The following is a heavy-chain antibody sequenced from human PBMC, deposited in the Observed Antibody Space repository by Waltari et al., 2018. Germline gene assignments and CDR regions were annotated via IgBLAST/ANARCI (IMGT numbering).Heavy chain of an antibody. CDR1: GGSISSYY. CDR2: IYYSGST. D-gene: IGHD2-15*01. Sequence: QVQLQESGPGLVKPSETLSLTCTVSGGSISSYYWSWIRQPPGKGLEWIGYIYYSGSTNYNPSLKSRVTISVDTSKNQFSLKLSSVTAADTAVYYCARDSLGLLDYWGQGTLVTVSS. CDR3: ARDSLGLLDY. V-gene: IGHV4-59*01. J-gene: IGHJ4*02.